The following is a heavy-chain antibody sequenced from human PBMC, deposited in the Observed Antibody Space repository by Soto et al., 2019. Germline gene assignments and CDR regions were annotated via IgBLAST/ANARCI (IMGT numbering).Heavy chain of an antibody. CDR1: GGSISSSPYY. CDR3: ERHVVPYVNDYNWFDP. J-gene: IGHJ5*02. V-gene: IGHV4-39*01. Sequence: QLQLQESGPGLVKPSETLSLTCTVSGGSISSSPYYWGWIRQPPGKGLQWIGRIYHSGSTYYNPSLASRVVISVDADKYQFSLKLKVMTAADTAMAYCERHVVPYVNDYNWFDPWGRGTLVTVSS. D-gene: IGHD3-10*01. CDR2: IYHSGST.